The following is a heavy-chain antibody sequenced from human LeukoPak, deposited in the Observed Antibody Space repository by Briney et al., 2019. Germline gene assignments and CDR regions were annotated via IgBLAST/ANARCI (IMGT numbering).Heavy chain of an antibody. J-gene: IGHJ4*02. CDR2: VSSGGDRT. D-gene: IGHD2-15*01. CDR1: GFTFSSYD. V-gene: IGHV3-23*01. Sequence: GGSLRLSCAASGFTFSSYDMSWVRQAPGKGLQWVSAVSSGGDRTYYADSVKGRFSISRDNSKNTLYLHMNSVRGEDTAMYYCANGDCRGGRCSSGAHWGQGTLVTVSS. CDR3: ANGDCRGGRCSSGAH.